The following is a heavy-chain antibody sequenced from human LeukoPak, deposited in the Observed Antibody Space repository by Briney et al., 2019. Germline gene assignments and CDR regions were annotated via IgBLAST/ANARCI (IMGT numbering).Heavy chain of an antibody. Sequence: ASVKVSCKASGHTFITSAMHWVRQAPGQRLEWMGWINAGSGDTKYSQKFQGRVTFTRDTSASTAYMALSSLRFEDTAVYFCARDQSLGSYPDYWGQGTLVTVSS. D-gene: IGHD3-10*01. CDR3: ARDQSLGSYPDY. CDR1: GHTFITSA. CDR2: INAGSGDT. V-gene: IGHV1-3*01. J-gene: IGHJ4*02.